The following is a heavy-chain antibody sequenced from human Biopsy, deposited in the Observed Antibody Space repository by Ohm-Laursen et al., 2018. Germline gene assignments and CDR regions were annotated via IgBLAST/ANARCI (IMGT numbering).Heavy chain of an antibody. CDR3: VKDIRRYFYGMDV. J-gene: IGHJ6*02. D-gene: IGHD3-10*01. Sequence: SLRLSCAASDFPFDDYAMSWVRQRPGKGLERVSGITWNSGHIAYADSVKGRFTISRDNAKNVLWLQMNSLRVDDTAMYYCVKDIRRYFYGMDVWGQGTTVTVS. V-gene: IGHV3-9*01. CDR2: ITWNSGHI. CDR1: DFPFDDYA.